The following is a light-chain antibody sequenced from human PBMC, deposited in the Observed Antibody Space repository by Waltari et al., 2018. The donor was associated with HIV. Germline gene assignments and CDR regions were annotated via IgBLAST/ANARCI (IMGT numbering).Light chain of an antibody. V-gene: IGLV2-8*01. J-gene: IGLJ2*01. CDR2: EVT. CDR3: SSFAGTNKL. Sequence: QSALTQPPSASGSPGQSVNLSCTGGDNNINAYKYLSWYQQHSDKPPKLIIFEVTKRPSGVPDRFSGSKSGNTASLFVSGLQPEDEATYFCSSFAGTNKLFGGGTKLTVL. CDR1: DNNINAYKY.